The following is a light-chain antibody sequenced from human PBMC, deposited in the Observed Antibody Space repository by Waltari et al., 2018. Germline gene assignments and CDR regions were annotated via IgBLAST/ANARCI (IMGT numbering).Light chain of an antibody. V-gene: IGLV3-21*04. Sequence: SYVLTQPPSVSVAPGKTARISCEGSNIGTKSVHWYQQKPGQAPVMVIHYDSKRPSGIPGVFSGTTSGNRATLTISSVKAGDEADYFCQVWNFIQGVFGGGTRLTVL. J-gene: IGLJ3*02. CDR3: QVWNFIQGV. CDR1: NIGTKS. CDR2: YDS.